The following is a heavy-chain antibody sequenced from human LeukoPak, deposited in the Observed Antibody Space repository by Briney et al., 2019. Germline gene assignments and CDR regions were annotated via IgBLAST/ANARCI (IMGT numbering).Heavy chain of an antibody. D-gene: IGHD3-9*01. CDR1: GFTLSSYA. V-gene: IGHV3-23*01. J-gene: IGHJ4*02. CDR2: ISGSGGST. Sequence: GGSLRLSCAASGFTLSSYAMSWVRQAPGKGLEWVSAISGSGGSTYYADSVKGRFTISRDNSKNTLYLQMNSLRAEDTAVYYCAKDPYDILTGFDYWGQGTLVTVSS. CDR3: AKDPYDILTGFDY.